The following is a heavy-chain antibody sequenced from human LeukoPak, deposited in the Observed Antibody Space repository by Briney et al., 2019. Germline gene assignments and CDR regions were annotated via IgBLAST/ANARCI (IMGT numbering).Heavy chain of an antibody. CDR2: ISGSGGST. V-gene: IGHV3-23*01. D-gene: IGHD6-19*01. J-gene: IGHJ5*02. CDR3: AKGPRAVAGTANWFDP. Sequence: GGSLRLSSAASGFTFSCYAMSWVRQAPGKGLEWVSAISGSGGSTYYADSVKGRFTISRDNSKNTLYLQMNSLRAEDTAVYYCAKGPRAVAGTANWFDPWGQGTLVTVSS. CDR1: GFTFSCYA.